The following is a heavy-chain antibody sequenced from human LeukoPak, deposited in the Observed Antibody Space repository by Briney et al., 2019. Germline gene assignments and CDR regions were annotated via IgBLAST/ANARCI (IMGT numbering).Heavy chain of an antibody. Sequence: GGSLRLSCAASELAFSGYWMSWVRQAPGKGLEWVSSISSSSSYIYYADSVKGRFTISRDNAKNSLYLQMNSLRAEDTAVYYCARGVAGMFDYWGQGTLVTVSS. CDR2: ISSSSSYI. CDR3: ARGVAGMFDY. J-gene: IGHJ4*02. D-gene: IGHD6-19*01. V-gene: IGHV3-21*01. CDR1: ELAFSGYW.